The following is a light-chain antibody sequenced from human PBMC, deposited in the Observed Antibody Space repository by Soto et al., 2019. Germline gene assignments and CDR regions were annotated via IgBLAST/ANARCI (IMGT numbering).Light chain of an antibody. J-gene: IGKJ1*01. V-gene: IGKV1-5*03. CDR3: QQYCNYPWT. Sequence: NRMTQSPSTLSASVGDIATITCRASQSSRYWLAWFQQKAGKAPKLLIYEASRLESGGPSRISGGGSGTEFTLTISSLQPDDFATYYCQQYCNYPWTFGQGTKVDIK. CDR1: QSSRYW. CDR2: EAS.